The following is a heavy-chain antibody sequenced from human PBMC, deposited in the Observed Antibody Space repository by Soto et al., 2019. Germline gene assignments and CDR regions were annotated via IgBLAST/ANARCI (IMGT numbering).Heavy chain of an antibody. J-gene: IGHJ4*02. D-gene: IGHD3-3*01. CDR3: TRGSYYDFWSGTDDY. CDR2: IRSKTYGGTT. V-gene: IGHV3-49*03. Sequence: PGGSLRLSCTASGFTFGDYAMSWYRQAPGKGLEWVGFIRSKTYGGTTEYAASVKGRFTISRDDSKSIAYLQMNSLKTEDTAVYYCTRGSYYDFWSGTDDYWGQGTLVTVSS. CDR1: GFTFGDYA.